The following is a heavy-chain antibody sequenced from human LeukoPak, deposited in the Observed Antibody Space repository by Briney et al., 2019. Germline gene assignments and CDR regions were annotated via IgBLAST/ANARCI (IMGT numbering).Heavy chain of an antibody. V-gene: IGHV3-64D*06. D-gene: IGHD3-22*01. CDR1: GFTFSSYA. J-gene: IGHJ1*01. CDR3: VKDLAHYYDSSGYYYFQH. Sequence: GGSLRLSCSASGFTFSSYAMHWVRQAPGKGLEYVSAISSNGGSTYYADSVKGRFTISRDNSKNTLYLQMSSLRAEDTAVYYCVKDLAHYYDSSGYYYFQHWGQGTLVTVPS. CDR2: ISSNGGST.